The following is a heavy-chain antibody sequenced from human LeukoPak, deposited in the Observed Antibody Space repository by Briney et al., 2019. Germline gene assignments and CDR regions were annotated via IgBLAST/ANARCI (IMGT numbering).Heavy chain of an antibody. J-gene: IGHJ4*02. CDR3: ARSSEAYRSFDY. D-gene: IGHD1-14*01. CDR1: GGSISSYY. V-gene: IGHV4-59*01. CDR2: IYYSGTT. Sequence: SETLSLTCTVSGGSISSYYWSWIRQPPGKGLEWIGYIYYSGTTDYNPSLKSRVTISVDTSNNQFSLKVSSVTAADTAVYYCARSSEAYRSFDYWGQGSLVTVSS.